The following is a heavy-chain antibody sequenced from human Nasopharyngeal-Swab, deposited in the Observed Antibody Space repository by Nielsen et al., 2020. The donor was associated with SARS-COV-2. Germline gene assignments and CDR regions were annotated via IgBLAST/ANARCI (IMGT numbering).Heavy chain of an antibody. J-gene: IGHJ4*02. D-gene: IGHD1-26*01. Sequence: GGSLRLSCEASGFTFDDAAMHWVRQAPGKGLEWVPLINGDGSTTYYADSMKGRFTISRDNSKNSLYLQMNSLRTEDTALYYCAKDIGIVGASPFDYWGQGALVTVSS. CDR3: AKDIGIVGASPFDY. CDR1: GFTFDDAA. CDR2: INGDGSTT. V-gene: IGHV3-43*02.